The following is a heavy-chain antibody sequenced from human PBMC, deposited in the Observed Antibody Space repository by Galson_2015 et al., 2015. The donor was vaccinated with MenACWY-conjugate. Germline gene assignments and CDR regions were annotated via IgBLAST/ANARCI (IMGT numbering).Heavy chain of an antibody. D-gene: IGHD3-10*02. CDR3: ARNLLFGDSVED. V-gene: IGHV3-7*03. J-gene: IGHJ4*02. CDR2: INQDGSET. Sequence: SLRLSCAASGFTFSTYWMTWVRQAPGKGLEWVANINQDGSETYYVDSMKGRFTISRDNAKNSLYLQMNSLRVEDTAVYFCARNLLFGDSVEDWGQGTLVTVSS. CDR1: GFTFSTYW.